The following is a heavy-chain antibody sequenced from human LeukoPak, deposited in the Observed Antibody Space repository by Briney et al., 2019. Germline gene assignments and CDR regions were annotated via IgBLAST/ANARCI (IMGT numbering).Heavy chain of an antibody. V-gene: IGHV1-18*01. CDR1: GYTFTSYG. CDR2: ISAYNGNT. D-gene: IGHD3-9*01. CDR3: ARSDPYDILTGYYYYFDY. Sequence: ASVKVSCKASGYTFTSYGISWVRQAPGQGLEWMGWISAYNGNTNYAQKLQGRVTMTTDTSTSTAYMELRSLRSDDTAVYYCARSDPYDILTGYYYYFDYWGQGTLVTVSS. J-gene: IGHJ4*02.